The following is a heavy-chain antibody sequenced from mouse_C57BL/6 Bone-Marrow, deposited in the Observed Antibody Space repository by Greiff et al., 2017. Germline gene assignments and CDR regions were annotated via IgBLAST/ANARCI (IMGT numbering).Heavy chain of an antibody. CDR1: GFTFSGYA. Sequence: EVQLMESGGGLVKPGGSLTLSCAASGFTFSGYAMSWVRQTPEKRLEWVATISDGGSYTYYPDNVKGRFTISRDNAKNNLYLQMSHLKSEDTAMYYCVRGDYDDYWGQGTTLTVSS. CDR3: VRGDYDDY. V-gene: IGHV5-4*01. D-gene: IGHD2-4*01. CDR2: ISDGGSYT. J-gene: IGHJ2*01.